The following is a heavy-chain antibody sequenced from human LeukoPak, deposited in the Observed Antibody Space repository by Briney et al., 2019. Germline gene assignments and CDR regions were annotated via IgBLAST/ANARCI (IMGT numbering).Heavy chain of an antibody. CDR2: ISSSSSTI. J-gene: IGHJ6*03. CDR1: GFTFSSYE. CDR3: ATTVNYYYYMDV. V-gene: IGHV3-48*01. Sequence: GGSLRLSCAASGFTFSSYEMNWVRQAPGKGLEWVSYISSSSSTIYYADSVKGRFTISRDNAKNSLYLQMNSLRAEDTAVYYCATTVNYYYYMDVWGKGTTVTVSS. D-gene: IGHD4-17*01.